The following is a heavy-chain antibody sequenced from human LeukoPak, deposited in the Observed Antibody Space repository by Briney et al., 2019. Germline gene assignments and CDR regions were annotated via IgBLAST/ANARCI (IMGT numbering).Heavy chain of an antibody. J-gene: IGHJ4*02. Sequence: SETLSLTCAVYGGSFSGYYWSWIRQPPGKGLEWIGEINHSGSTNYNPSLKSRVTISVDTSKNQFSLKLSSVTAADTAVYYCVRDAYYGSGRPLDYWGQGTLVTVSS. CDR3: VRDAYYGSGRPLDY. CDR1: GGSFSGYY. V-gene: IGHV4-34*01. CDR2: INHSGST. D-gene: IGHD3-10*01.